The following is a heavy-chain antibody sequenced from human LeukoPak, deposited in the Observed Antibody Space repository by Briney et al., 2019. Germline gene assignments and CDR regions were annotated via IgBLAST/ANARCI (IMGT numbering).Heavy chain of an antibody. D-gene: IGHD3-3*01. Sequence: PGGSLRLSCAASGFTFSNYWMSWVRQAPGKGLEWVANIKPGGSEKYYVDSVKGRFSISRDNVRNALYLQMNSLRVGDTALYYCARGDFWSGDYTDAFDVWGQGTMVTVSS. CDR2: IKPGGSEK. V-gene: IGHV3-7*04. J-gene: IGHJ3*01. CDR3: ARGDFWSGDYTDAFDV. CDR1: GFTFSNYW.